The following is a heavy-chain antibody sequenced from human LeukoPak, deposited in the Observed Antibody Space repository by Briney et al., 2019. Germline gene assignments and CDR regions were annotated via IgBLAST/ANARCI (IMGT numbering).Heavy chain of an antibody. CDR2: ISGSGGST. CDR3: AKDGPHPYYYDSSGCYYD. V-gene: IGHV3-23*01. CDR1: GGTFSSYA. Sequence: ASVKVSCKASGGTFSSYAMSWVRQAPGKGLEWVSAISGSGGSTYYADSVKGRFTISRDNSKNTLYLQMNSLRAEDTAVYYCAKDGPHPYYYDSSGCYYDWGQGTLVTVSS. J-gene: IGHJ4*02. D-gene: IGHD3-22*01.